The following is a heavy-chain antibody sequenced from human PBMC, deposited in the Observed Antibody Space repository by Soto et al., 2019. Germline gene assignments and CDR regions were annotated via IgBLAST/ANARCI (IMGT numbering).Heavy chain of an antibody. CDR1: EFSLSTRGVG. CDR2: IYWDDDK. Sequence: SGPTLVNPTQTLTLTCTFSEFSLSTRGVGVGWIRQPPGKALEWLALIYWDDDKRYSPSLKSRLTITKDTSKTQVVLTMTNMDPVDTATYYCALASHSGGWNDFFAFWGQGTLDIGSA. D-gene: IGHD6-19*01. V-gene: IGHV2-5*02. CDR3: ALASHSGGWNDFFAF. J-gene: IGHJ4*02.